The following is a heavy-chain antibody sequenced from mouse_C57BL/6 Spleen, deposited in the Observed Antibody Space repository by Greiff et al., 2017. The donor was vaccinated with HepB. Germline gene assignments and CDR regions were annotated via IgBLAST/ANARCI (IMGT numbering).Heavy chain of an antibody. D-gene: IGHD1-1*01. CDR3: ARTSITTVVLDY. CDR2: IYPSDSET. J-gene: IGHJ2*01. CDR1: GYTFTSYW. V-gene: IGHV1-61*01. Sequence: VQLQQSGAELVRPGSSVKLSCKASGYTFTSYWMDWVKQRPGQGLEWIGNIYPSDSETHYNQKFKDKATLTVDKSSSTAYMQLSSLTSEDSAVYYCARTSITTVVLDYWGQGTTLTVSS.